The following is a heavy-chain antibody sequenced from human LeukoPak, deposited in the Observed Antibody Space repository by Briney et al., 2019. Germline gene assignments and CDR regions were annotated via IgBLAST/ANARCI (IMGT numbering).Heavy chain of an antibody. CDR3: PRRWNYGRDYYIDV. CDR2: INDSGRT. D-gene: IGHD1-7*01. Sequence: SQTLSLTCAVCGRPFSNYYRRWIRQPPGWGLEWTGEINDSGRTTYNLSLMSCVTVPVDTSRNHFSLRLTSASATDPAVFHPPRRWNYGRDYYIDVWGNGATVSVSS. V-gene: IGHV4-34*01. CDR1: GRPFSNYY. J-gene: IGHJ6*03.